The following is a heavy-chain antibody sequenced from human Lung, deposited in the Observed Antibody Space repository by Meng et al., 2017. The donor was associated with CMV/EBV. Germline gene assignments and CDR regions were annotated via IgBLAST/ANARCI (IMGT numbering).Heavy chain of an antibody. D-gene: IGHD3-10*01. CDR3: AREEGIGGFDP. CDR1: GGSISSYY. Sequence: HVPLQASGPGLVKPSEPLSLTCTVSGGSISSYYWSWIRQPPGKGLEWIGYIYYSGSTNYNPSLKSRVTISVDTSKNQFSLKLSSVTAADTAVYYCAREEGIGGFDPWGQGTLVTVSS. CDR2: IYYSGST. V-gene: IGHV4-59*01. J-gene: IGHJ5*02.